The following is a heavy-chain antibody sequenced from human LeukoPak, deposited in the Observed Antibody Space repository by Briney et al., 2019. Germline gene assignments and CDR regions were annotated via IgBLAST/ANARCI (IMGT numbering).Heavy chain of an antibody. D-gene: IGHD2-2*01. V-gene: IGHV4-59*01. CDR2: IYYSGST. CDR3: ARRQYQLLPYFDY. Sequence: SETLSLTCTVSGGSISSYYWSWIRQPPGKGLEWIGYIYYSGSTNYNPSLKSRVTISVDTSKNQFSLKLSSVTAADTAVYYCARRQYQLLPYFDYWGQGTLVTVSS. J-gene: IGHJ4*02. CDR1: GGSISSYY.